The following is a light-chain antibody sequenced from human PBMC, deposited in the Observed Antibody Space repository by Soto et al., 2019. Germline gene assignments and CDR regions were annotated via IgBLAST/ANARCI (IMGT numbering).Light chain of an antibody. J-gene: IGKJ5*01. CDR2: GAS. CDR1: QSVSRNY. Sequence: EIGLTQSPGTLSLSPGGRATLSCRASQSVSRNYVAWYQQKPGQAPRLLIYGASGRATGIPDRFSGSGSGTDFTLTISRLEPEDFAVYYCQQYGRSPPIAFGQGTRLEN. V-gene: IGKV3-20*01. CDR3: QQYGRSPPIA.